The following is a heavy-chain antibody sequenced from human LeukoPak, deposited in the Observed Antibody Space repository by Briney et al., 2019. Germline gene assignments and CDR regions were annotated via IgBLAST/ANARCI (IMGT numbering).Heavy chain of an antibody. Sequence: PGGSLRLSCAASGFTVSSNYMSWVRQAPGKGLEWVSVIYSGGSTYYADSVKGRFTISRDNSKNTLYLQMNSLRAEDTAVYYCARVYGSGTQLGWFDPWGQGTLVTVSS. CDR3: ARVYGSGTQLGWFDP. CDR2: IYSGGST. V-gene: IGHV3-53*01. J-gene: IGHJ5*02. CDR1: GFTVSSNY. D-gene: IGHD3-10*01.